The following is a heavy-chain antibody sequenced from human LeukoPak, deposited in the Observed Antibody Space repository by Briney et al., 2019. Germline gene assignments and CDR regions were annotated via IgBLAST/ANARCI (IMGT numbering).Heavy chain of an antibody. Sequence: SETLSLTCTVSGGSISSSSYYWGWIRQPPGKGLEWIGSIYYSGSTYYNPSLKSRVTISVDTSKNQFSLKLSSVTAADTAVYYCARMPPFAFGEYAFDIWGQGTMVTVSS. D-gene: IGHD3-10*01. CDR3: ARMPPFAFGEYAFDI. CDR1: GGSISSSSYY. CDR2: IYYSGST. J-gene: IGHJ3*02. V-gene: IGHV4-39*07.